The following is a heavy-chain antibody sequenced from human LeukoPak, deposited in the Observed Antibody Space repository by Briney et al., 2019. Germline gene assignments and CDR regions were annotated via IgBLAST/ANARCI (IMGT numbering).Heavy chain of an antibody. D-gene: IGHD1-1*01. J-gene: IGHJ4*02. CDR3: AKITTD. V-gene: IGHV3-23*01. CDR2: MSASGT. CDR1: GFTFSDYY. Sequence: GGSLRLSCAASGFTFSDYYMSWIRQAPGKGLEWVSAMSASGTYYADSVKGRFTISRDNSKNTLYLQMNSLRAEDTAIYYCAKITTDWGQGTLVTVSS.